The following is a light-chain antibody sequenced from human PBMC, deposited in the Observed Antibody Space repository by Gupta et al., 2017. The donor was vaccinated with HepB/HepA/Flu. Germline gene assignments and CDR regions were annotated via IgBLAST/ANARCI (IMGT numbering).Light chain of an antibody. J-gene: IGLJ1*01. CDR1: SSDVGAYNG. V-gene: IGLV2-8*01. Sequence: QSALTQPPSASGSPGQSVTISCTGSSSDVGAYNGVSWYQQHPGTAPKLMIYDVNKRPSGVPDRFSGSKSGTTASLTVTGLQAEDEADYYCKSYEGTQIFEVFGSGTTVTVL. CDR3: KSYEGTQIFEV. CDR2: DVN.